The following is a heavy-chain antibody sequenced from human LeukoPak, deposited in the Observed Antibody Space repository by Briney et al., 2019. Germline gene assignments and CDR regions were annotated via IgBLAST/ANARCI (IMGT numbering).Heavy chain of an antibody. V-gene: IGHV4-39*07. D-gene: IGHD3-10*01. Sequence: SETLSLTCTVSGGSISSSSYYWGWIRQPPGKGLEWIGSIYYSGSTYYNPSLKSRVTISVDTSKNQFSLKLSSVTAADTAVYYCARGSWFGASRAFTYYYYMDVWGKGTTVTVSS. CDR1: GGSISSSSYY. J-gene: IGHJ6*03. CDR3: ARGSWFGASRAFTYYYYMDV. CDR2: IYYSGST.